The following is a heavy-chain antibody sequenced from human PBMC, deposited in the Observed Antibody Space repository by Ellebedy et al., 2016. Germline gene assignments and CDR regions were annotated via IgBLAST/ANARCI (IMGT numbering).Heavy chain of an antibody. CDR3: AREKVYAGVVGYYYYGMDV. CDR1: GFPFSSYW. D-gene: IGHD5/OR15-5a*01. CDR2: IKQDGSEK. J-gene: IGHJ6*02. Sequence: GESLKISCAASGFPFSSYWMSWVRQAPGKGLEGVANIKQDGSEKYYVDSVKGRFTISRDNAKNSLYLQMNSLRAEDTAVYYCAREKVYAGVVGYYYYGMDVWGQGTTVTVSS. V-gene: IGHV3-7*01.